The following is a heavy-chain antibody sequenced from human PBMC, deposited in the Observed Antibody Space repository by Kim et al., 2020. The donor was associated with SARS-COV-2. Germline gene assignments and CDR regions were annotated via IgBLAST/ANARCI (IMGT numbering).Heavy chain of an antibody. CDR3: ATDEFHRSFFEY. V-gene: IGHV3-30*02. Sequence: YYADSVKGRFTISRDNSKNTLYLQTSRLRAEDTAVYYWATDEFHRSFFEYWGQGTLVTVSS. D-gene: IGHD3-10*01. J-gene: IGHJ4*02.